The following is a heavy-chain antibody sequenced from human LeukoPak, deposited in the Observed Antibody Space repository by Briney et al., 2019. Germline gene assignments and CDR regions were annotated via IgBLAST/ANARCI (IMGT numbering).Heavy chain of an antibody. V-gene: IGHV1-3*01. Sequence: ASVKVSCKASGYAFTNYDINWLRQAPGQRLEWMGWINAGNGDTKFSQNYQARVTITRDASASTAYMELSSLTSEDTAVYFCARGLWSAHRREYYFDSWGQGTLVTVSS. J-gene: IGHJ4*02. D-gene: IGHD3-3*01. CDR3: ARGLWSAHRREYYFDS. CDR1: GYAFTNYD. CDR2: INAGNGDT.